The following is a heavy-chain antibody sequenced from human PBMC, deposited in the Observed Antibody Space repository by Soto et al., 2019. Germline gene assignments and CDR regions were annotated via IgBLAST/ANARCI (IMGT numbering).Heavy chain of an antibody. CDR2: IIPIFGTA. D-gene: IGHD4-17*01. Sequence: QVQLVQSGAEVKKPGSSVKVSCKASGGTFSSYAISWVRQAPGQGLEWMGGIIPIFGTANYAQKFQGRVTITADESTSTAYMALSSLRSEDTAVYYCARELATVTETNYYYYGMDVWGQGTTVTVSS. CDR1: GGTFSSYA. CDR3: ARELATVTETNYYYYGMDV. J-gene: IGHJ6*02. V-gene: IGHV1-69*01.